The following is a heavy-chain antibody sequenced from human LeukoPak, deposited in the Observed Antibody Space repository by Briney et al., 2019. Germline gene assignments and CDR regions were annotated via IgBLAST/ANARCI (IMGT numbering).Heavy chain of an antibody. D-gene: IGHD3-10*01. CDR3: ARDGPTYYYGSGSDAFDI. Sequence: SQTLSLTCTVSGGSISSGSYYWSWIRQPAGKGLEWIGRIYTSGSTNYNPSLKSRVTISVDTSKNQFSLKLSSVTAADTAVYYCARDGPTYYYGSGSDAFDIWGQGTMVTVSS. CDR1: GGSISSGSYY. CDR2: IYTSGST. J-gene: IGHJ3*02. V-gene: IGHV4-61*02.